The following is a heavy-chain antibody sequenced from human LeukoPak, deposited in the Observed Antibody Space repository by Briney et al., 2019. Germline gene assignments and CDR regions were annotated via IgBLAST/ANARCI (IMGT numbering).Heavy chain of an antibody. D-gene: IGHD6-19*01. V-gene: IGHV3-23*01. CDR1: GFTFSSYE. J-gene: IGHJ2*01. CDR3: AKGSEANWYFDL. Sequence: QTGGSLRLSCAASGFTFSSYEMSWVRQAPGKGLEWVSGLSGSGDNTYYADSVKGRFTISRDNSKNTLYLQMNSLRAEDTAVYYCAKGSEANWYFDLWGRGTLVTVSS. CDR2: LSGSGDNT.